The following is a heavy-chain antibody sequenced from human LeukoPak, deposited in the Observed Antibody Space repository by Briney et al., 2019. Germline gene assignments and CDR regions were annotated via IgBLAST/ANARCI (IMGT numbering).Heavy chain of an antibody. CDR3: AGYGFYPY. CDR1: GFTFSSFG. V-gene: IGHV3-48*01. J-gene: IGHJ4*02. D-gene: IGHD5/OR15-5a*01. CDR2: FGISGTI. Sequence: GGSLRLSCAASGFTFSSFGMHWVRQAPGQGPEWIAYFGISGTIYYADSVRGRFTISRDNARNSLFLQMNSLRIDDTAIYYCAGYGFYPYWGQGTPVTDSS.